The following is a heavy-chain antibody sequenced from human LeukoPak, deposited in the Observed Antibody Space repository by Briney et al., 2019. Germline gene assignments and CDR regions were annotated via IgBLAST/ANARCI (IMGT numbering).Heavy chain of an antibody. Sequence: GGSLRLSCAASGFTFNTYSMNWVRQAPGKGLEWVSSISSSDTYIHYADSVKGRFTISRDNSKSTLYIQMNSLRAEDTAVYYCARAKPKNMVRGLIMRRESRYYFDYWGQGTLVTVSS. CDR3: ARAKPKNMVRGLIMRRESRYYFDY. J-gene: IGHJ4*02. CDR2: ISSSDTYI. V-gene: IGHV3-21*04. CDR1: GFTFNTYS. D-gene: IGHD3-10*01.